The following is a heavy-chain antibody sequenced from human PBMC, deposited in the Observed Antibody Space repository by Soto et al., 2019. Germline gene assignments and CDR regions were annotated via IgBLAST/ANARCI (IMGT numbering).Heavy chain of an antibody. J-gene: IGHJ2*01. D-gene: IGHD1-26*01. CDR2: INHSGST. CDR1: GGSFSGYY. V-gene: IGHV4-34*01. Sequence: SETLSLTCAVYGGSFSGYYWSWIRQPPGKGLEWIGEINHSGSTNYNPSLKSRVTISVDTSKNQFSLKLSSVTAADTAVYYCARGLRELLWYFDLWGRGTLVTVSS. CDR3: ARGLRELLWYFDL.